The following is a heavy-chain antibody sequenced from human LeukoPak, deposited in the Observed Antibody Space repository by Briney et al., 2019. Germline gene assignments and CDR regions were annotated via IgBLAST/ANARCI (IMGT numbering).Heavy chain of an antibody. CDR2: INHSGST. D-gene: IGHD3-22*01. Sequence: PSETLSLTCAVYGGSFSGYYWSWIRQPPGKGLEWIGEINHSGSTNYNPSLKSRVTISVDTSKNQFSLKLSSVTAADTAVYYCARPSGSSGYYWYFDLWGRGTLVTVSS. CDR1: GGSFSGYY. J-gene: IGHJ2*01. CDR3: ARPSGSSGYYWYFDL. V-gene: IGHV4-34*01.